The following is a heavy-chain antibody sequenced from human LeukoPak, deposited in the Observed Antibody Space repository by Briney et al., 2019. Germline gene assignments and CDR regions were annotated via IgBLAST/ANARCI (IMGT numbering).Heavy chain of an antibody. CDR2: ILYSGTT. J-gene: IGHJ4*02. Sequence: PSETLSLTCTVSGGSISSYYWSWIRQPPGTGLEWIGYILYSGTTNSNPSLRSRVTISVDTSKNQISLKLSSVTAADTAVYYCARMGGYSGYATHWGQGTLVTVSS. CDR3: ARMGGYSGYATH. V-gene: IGHV4-59*08. D-gene: IGHD5-12*01. CDR1: GGSISSYY.